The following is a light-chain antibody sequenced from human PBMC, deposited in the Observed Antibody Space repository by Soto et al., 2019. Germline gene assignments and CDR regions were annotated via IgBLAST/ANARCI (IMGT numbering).Light chain of an antibody. V-gene: IGKV1-5*03. Sequence: DIQMTQSPSTLSASVGDRVTITCRASQSISTWLAWYQQKPGKAPKLLIYNASSLEGGVPSRFGGSGSGTLFNITISSLHPDDFATYYCQQDNTYPLTFGGGTTVEIK. CDR2: NAS. CDR1: QSISTW. CDR3: QQDNTYPLT. J-gene: IGKJ4*01.